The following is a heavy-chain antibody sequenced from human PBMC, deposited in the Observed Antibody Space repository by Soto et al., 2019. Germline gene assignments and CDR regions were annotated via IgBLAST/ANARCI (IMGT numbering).Heavy chain of an antibody. CDR1: GFTFSDYD. CDR2: IGIAGDT. Sequence: GGSLRLSCAASGFTFSDYDMHWVRQAAGKGLEWVSGIGIAGDTYYPGSVKGRFTISRENAKNSFYLQMNSLRDGDTAVYYCARTPQRGYGSGRYSTFDLWGQGTMVTVSS. J-gene: IGHJ3*01. D-gene: IGHD6-19*01. V-gene: IGHV3-13*01. CDR3: ARTPQRGYGSGRYSTFDL.